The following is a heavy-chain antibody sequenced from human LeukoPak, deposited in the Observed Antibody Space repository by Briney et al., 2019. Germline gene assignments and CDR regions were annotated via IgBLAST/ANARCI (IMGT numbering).Heavy chain of an antibody. CDR3: ASALTLQWIDY. CDR1: GFTFSLYT. CDR2: IGSSSNFI. J-gene: IGHJ4*02. D-gene: IGHD5-24*01. Sequence: SGGSLRLSCAASGFTFSLYTMNWVRQAPGKGLEWVSSIGSSSNFIYYADSVKGRFTISRNNAKNSLYLQMNSLRAEDTAVYYCASALTLQWIDYWGQGTLVTVSS. V-gene: IGHV3-21*01.